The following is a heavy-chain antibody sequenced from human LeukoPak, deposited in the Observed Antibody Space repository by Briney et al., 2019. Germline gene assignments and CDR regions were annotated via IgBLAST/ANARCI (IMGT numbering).Heavy chain of an antibody. Sequence: PSETLSLTCTVSGGSISSYYWSWIRQPPGKGLEWIGYIYYSGSTNYNPSLKSRVTISVDTSKNQFSLKLSSVTAADTAVYYCAKGGGWSGFFSLFLESWGQGTLVTVSS. J-gene: IGHJ4*02. CDR2: IYYSGST. CDR1: GGSISSYY. CDR3: AKGGGWSGFFSLFLES. V-gene: IGHV4-59*13. D-gene: IGHD3-3*01.